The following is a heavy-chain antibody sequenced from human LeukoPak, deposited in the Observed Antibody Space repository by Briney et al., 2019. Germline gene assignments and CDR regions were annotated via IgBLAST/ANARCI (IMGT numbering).Heavy chain of an antibody. CDR1: GGSISSYY. D-gene: IGHD5-12*01. Sequence: SSETLSLTCTVSGGSISSYYWSWIRQPAGRGLEWIGRIYTSGSTNYNPSLKSRVTMSVDTSKNQFSLKLSSVTAADTAVYYCARDGDIVAHFDYWGQGTLVTVSS. CDR3: ARDGDIVAHFDY. J-gene: IGHJ4*02. CDR2: IYTSGST. V-gene: IGHV4-4*07.